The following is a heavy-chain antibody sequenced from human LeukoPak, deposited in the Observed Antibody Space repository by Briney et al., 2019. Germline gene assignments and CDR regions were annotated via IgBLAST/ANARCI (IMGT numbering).Heavy chain of an antibody. CDR1: GGSISSSGYY. V-gene: IGHV4-39*01. CDR2: IYYSGST. CDR3: ARGTFYGDHVYELNDAFDI. J-gene: IGHJ3*02. Sequence: SEALSLTCTVSGGSISSSGYYWGWIRQPPGKGLEWIGSIYYSGSTYYNPSLKSRVTISVDTSKNQFSLKLSSVTAADTAVYYCARGTFYGDHVYELNDAFDIWGQGTMVTVSS. D-gene: IGHD4-17*01.